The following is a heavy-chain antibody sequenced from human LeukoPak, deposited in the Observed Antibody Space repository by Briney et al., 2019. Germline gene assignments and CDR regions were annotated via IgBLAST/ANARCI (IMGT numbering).Heavy chain of an antibody. CDR3: AAANYYDSSGYYY. J-gene: IGHJ4*02. D-gene: IGHD3-22*01. Sequence: SVKVSCKASGFTFTSSAMQWVRQARGQRLEWIGWIVVGSGNTNYAQKFQERVTITRDMSTSTAYMELSSLRSEDTAVYYCAAANYYDSSGYYYWGQGTLVPVSS. CDR2: IVVGSGNT. V-gene: IGHV1-58*02. CDR1: GFTFTSSA.